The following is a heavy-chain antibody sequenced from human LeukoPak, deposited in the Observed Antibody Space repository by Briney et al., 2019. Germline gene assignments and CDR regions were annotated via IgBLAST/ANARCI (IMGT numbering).Heavy chain of an antibody. CDR3: ATDEGTYYDSSGFGY. J-gene: IGHJ4*02. V-gene: IGHV1-24*01. CDR2: FDPEDGET. CDR1: GYTLTELS. D-gene: IGHD3-22*01. Sequence: ASVKVSCKVSGYTLTELSMHWVRQAPGKGLEWMGGFDPEDGETIYAQKFQGRVTMTEDTSTDTAYMELSSLRSEDTAVYYCATDEGTYYDSSGFGYWSQGTLVTVSS.